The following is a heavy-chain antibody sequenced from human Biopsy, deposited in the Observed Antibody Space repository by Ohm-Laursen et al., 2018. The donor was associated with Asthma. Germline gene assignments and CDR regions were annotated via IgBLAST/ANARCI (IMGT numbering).Heavy chain of an antibody. CDR1: GFTFGNYA. V-gene: IGHV3-49*04. CDR3: ARGSVVCNSRPRRLDI. Sequence: SLRLSCSASGFTFGNYAVPWVRQAPGKGVEWVAFLGCDPSGGASDYAASVKGTFTISRDESGSMAYLQMNSLKTDDTAVYYCARGSVVCNSRPRRLDIWGQGTLVSVSS. CDR2: LGCDPSGGAS. D-gene: IGHD2/OR15-2a*01. J-gene: IGHJ4*02.